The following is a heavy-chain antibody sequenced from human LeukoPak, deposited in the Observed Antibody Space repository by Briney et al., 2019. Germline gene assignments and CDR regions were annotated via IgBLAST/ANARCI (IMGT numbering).Heavy chain of an antibody. J-gene: IGHJ4*02. D-gene: IGHD3-16*01. V-gene: IGHV4-59*01. CDR2: ISYSGST. CDR3: ARVGRGDYTWGSYSFDY. CDR1: GGSISNYY. Sequence: ASETLSLTCTVSGGSISNYYWSWIRQPPGKGLEWIGYISYSGSTNYNPSLKSRVTISVDTSKNQFSLNLGPVTAADTAVYYCARVGRGDYTWGSYSFDYWGQGTLVTVSS.